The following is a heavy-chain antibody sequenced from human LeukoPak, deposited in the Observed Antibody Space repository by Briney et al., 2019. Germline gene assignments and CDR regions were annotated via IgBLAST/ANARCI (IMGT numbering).Heavy chain of an antibody. CDR2: ISRDGST. CDR3: TTSSGWYSLNY. Sequence: SETLSLTCAVSGDSISSALWRNWVRQPPGKGLDWIGEISRDGSTKYNPSLKNRVTISKDNSKNQFSLKLNSVTAADTAVYYCTTSSGWYSLNYWGQGVLITVSS. V-gene: IGHV4-4*02. J-gene: IGHJ4*02. D-gene: IGHD1-26*01. CDR1: GDSISSALW.